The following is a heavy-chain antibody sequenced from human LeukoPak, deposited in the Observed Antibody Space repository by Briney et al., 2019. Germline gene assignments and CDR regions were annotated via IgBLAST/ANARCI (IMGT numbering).Heavy chain of an antibody. V-gene: IGHV4-59*11. CDR3: ARSPYGSGSPGGYFGY. CDR2: IYYSGST. Sequence: PSETLSLTCTVSGGSISSHYWSWIRQPPGKGLEWIGYIYYSGSTNYNPSLKSRVTISVDTSKNQFSLKLSSVTAADTAVYYCARSPYGSGSPGGYFGYWGQGTLVTVSS. D-gene: IGHD3-10*01. CDR1: GGSISSHY. J-gene: IGHJ4*02.